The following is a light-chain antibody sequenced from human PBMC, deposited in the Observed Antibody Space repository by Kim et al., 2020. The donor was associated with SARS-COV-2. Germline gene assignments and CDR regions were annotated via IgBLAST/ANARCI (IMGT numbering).Light chain of an antibody. CDR2: KVS. CDR3: QQYKSYST. Sequence: SASLGDRVTITCRASENFGGWVAWYQQKPGKAPKFLIYKVSSLESGVPSRFSGGGSGTEFTLTINSLQPDDFATYYCQQYKSYSTFGQGTKVDIK. V-gene: IGKV1-5*03. CDR1: ENFGGW. J-gene: IGKJ1*01.